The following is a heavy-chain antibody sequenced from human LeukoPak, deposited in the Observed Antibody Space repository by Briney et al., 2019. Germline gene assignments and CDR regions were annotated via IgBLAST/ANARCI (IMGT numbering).Heavy chain of an antibody. CDR1: AGSISTYY. Sequence: SETLSLTCTVSAGSISTYYWNWIRQPPGKGLEWIGDIYYSGSTNYNPSLKSRVTISVDTSKNQFSLKLSSVTAADTAVYYCARDFTVGATGDYFDYWGQGTLVTVSS. CDR3: ARDFTVGATGDYFDY. J-gene: IGHJ4*02. D-gene: IGHD1-26*01. V-gene: IGHV4-59*12. CDR2: IYYSGST.